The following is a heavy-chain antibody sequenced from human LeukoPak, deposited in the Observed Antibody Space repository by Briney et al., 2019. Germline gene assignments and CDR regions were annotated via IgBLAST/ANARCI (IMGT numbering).Heavy chain of an antibody. CDR1: GYTFTGYY. CDR3: ARGGCSSTSCYTAFDY. V-gene: IGHV1-2*02. J-gene: IGHJ4*02. CDR2: INPNSGGT. Sequence: ASVKVSCKASGYTFTGYYMHWVRQAPGQGLEWMGWINPNSGGTNYAQKFQGRVTMTRDTSISTAYMELSRLRSDDTAVYYCARGGCSSTSCYTAFDYWGQGTLVTVSS. D-gene: IGHD2-2*02.